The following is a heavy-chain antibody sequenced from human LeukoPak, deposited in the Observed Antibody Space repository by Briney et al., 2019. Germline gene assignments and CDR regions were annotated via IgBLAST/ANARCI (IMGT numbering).Heavy chain of an antibody. V-gene: IGHV1-18*04. CDR1: GYTFTGYY. J-gene: IGHJ4*02. Sequence: ASVKVSCKASGYTFTGYYMHWVRQAPGQGLEWMGWISAYNGNTNYAQKLQGRVTMTTDTSTSTAYMELRSLRSDDTAVYYCARARMADYWGQGTLVTVSS. CDR3: ARARMADY. CDR2: ISAYNGNT. D-gene: IGHD5-24*01.